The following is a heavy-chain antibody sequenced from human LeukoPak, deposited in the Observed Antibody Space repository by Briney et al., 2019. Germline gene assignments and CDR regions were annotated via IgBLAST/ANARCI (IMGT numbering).Heavy chain of an antibody. D-gene: IGHD4-17*01. CDR1: GYTFTSYG. V-gene: IGHV1-18*01. Sequence: ASVKVPCKASGYTFTSYGISWVRQAPGQGLEWMGWISAYNGNTNYAQKLQGRVTMTTDTSTSTAYMELRSLRSDDTAVYYCARDRTTVTTYYFDYWGQGTLVTVSS. CDR3: ARDRTTVTTYYFDY. CDR2: ISAYNGNT. J-gene: IGHJ4*02.